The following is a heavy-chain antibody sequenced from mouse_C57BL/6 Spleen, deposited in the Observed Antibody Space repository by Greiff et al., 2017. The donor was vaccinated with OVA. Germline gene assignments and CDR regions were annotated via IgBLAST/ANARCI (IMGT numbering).Heavy chain of an antibody. Sequence: QVQLKESGAELVRPGTSVKVSCKASGYAFTNYLIEWVKQRPGQGLEWIGVINPGSGGTNYNEKFKGKATLTADKSSSTAYMQLSSLTSEDSAVYFCARTGTYAMDDWGQGTSVTVSS. CDR2: INPGSGGT. J-gene: IGHJ4*01. D-gene: IGHD4-1*01. CDR1: GYAFTNYL. CDR3: ARTGTYAMDD. V-gene: IGHV1-54*01.